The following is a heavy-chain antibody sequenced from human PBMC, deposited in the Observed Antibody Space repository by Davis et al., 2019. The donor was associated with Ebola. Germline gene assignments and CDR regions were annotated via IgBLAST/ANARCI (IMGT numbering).Heavy chain of an antibody. J-gene: IGHJ4*02. CDR2: VFHTGST. V-gene: IGHV4-59*08. CDR3: ARRLELHQGVWDYYLDY. CDR1: GDSIRSSY. D-gene: IGHD1-7*01. Sequence: SETLSLTCTVSGDSIRSSYWTWIRQSPRKGLEWIGHVFHTGSTSYNPLLQGRITISLDTSKNQFSLKLRSVTAADTAVYYCARRLELHQGVWDYYLDYWGQGILVTVSS.